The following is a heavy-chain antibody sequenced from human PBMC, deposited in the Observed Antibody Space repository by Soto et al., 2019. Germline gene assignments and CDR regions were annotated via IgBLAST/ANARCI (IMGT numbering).Heavy chain of an antibody. D-gene: IGHD3-10*01. CDR3: AREGYYLNWFDP. Sequence: EVQLVESGGGLVQPGGSLRLSCAASGFTFSSYSMNWVRQAPGKGLEWVSYISSSSSTIYYADSVKGRFTVSRDNAKNSLYLQLNSLRAEDRAVYCCAREGYYLNWFDPWGQGTLVTVSS. J-gene: IGHJ5*02. CDR1: GFTFSSYS. V-gene: IGHV3-48*01. CDR2: ISSSSSTI.